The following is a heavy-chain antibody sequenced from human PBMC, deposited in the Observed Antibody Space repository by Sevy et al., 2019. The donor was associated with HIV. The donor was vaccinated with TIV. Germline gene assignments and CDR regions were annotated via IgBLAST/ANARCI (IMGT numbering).Heavy chain of an antibody. J-gene: IGHJ5*02. D-gene: IGHD3-10*01. Sequence: SETLSLTCTVSGGSISSSSYYWGWIRQPPGKGLEWIGSIYYSGSTYYNPSLKSRVTISVDTSKNQFSLKLSSVTAADTAVYYCARQLRTYYHGWGWFDPWGQGTLVTVSS. V-gene: IGHV4-39*01. CDR2: IYYSGST. CDR1: GGSISSSSYY. CDR3: ARQLRTYYHGWGWFDP.